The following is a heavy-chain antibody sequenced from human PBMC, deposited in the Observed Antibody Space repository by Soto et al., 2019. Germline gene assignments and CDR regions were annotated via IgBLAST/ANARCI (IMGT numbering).Heavy chain of an antibody. CDR3: ASYCSSTSCPPYYYGMDV. V-gene: IGHV4-30-2*01. J-gene: IGHJ6*02. D-gene: IGHD2-2*01. CDR2: IYHSGST. CDR1: GGSISSGGYS. Sequence: LTCAVSGGSISSGGYSWSWIRQPPGKGLEWIGYIYHSGSTYYNPSLKSRVTISVDRSKNQFSLKLSSVTAADTAVYYCASYCSSTSCPPYYYGMDVCGQGTTVTVSS.